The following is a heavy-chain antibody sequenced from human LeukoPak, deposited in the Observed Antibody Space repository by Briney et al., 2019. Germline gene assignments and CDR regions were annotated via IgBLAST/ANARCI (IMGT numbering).Heavy chain of an antibody. CDR3: ARRNDFGSFDP. CDR1: GFTFSSYEM. J-gene: IGHJ5*02. V-gene: IGHV4-4*02. Sequence: GSLRLSCAGSGFTFSSYEMNWVRQPPGKGLEWSGEIYHSGSTNYNPSLKSRVTISVDKSKNQFSLKLSSVTAADTAVYYCARRNDFGSFDPWGQGTLVTVSS. CDR2: IYHSGST. D-gene: IGHD4-17*01.